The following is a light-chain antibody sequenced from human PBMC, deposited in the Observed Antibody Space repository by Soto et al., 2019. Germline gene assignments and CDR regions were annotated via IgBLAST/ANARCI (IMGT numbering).Light chain of an antibody. CDR2: EVD. CDR3: YSFTTSDTSV. Sequence: QSVLSQPASVSGSPGQSISISCTGTRSDVGAYNFVSWYQQHPGKAPKVIIFEVDKRPSEVSPRFSGSKSGNTASLTISGLQIEDEADYYCYSFTTSDTSVFGTGTQLTVL. CDR1: RSDVGAYNF. J-gene: IGLJ1*01. V-gene: IGLV2-14*01.